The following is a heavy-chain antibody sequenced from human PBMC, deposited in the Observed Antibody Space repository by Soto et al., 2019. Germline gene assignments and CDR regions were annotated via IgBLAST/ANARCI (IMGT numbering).Heavy chain of an antibody. J-gene: IGHJ5*02. CDR2: INPDNGTT. CDR1: GYTFTRYT. V-gene: IGHV1-3*01. Sequence: QVQLVQSGAEVKKPGASVKISCKASGYTFTRYTMNWVREAPGQRREGMGWINPDNGTTISSQKFQDRVIITRYTSASTAYTHLSSLRSEDTAVYYCARGIATGQSNPGSQGTLDTVTS. CDR3: ARGIATGQSNP. D-gene: IGHD2-15*01.